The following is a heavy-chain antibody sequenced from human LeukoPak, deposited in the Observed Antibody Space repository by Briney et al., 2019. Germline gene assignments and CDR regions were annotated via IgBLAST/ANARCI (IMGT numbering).Heavy chain of an antibody. CDR1: GGTFSSYA. D-gene: IGHD3-10*01. Sequence: SVKVSCKASGGTFSSYAISWVRQAPGQGLEWMGGIIPIFGTANYAQKFQGRVTITANESTSTAYMELSSLRSEDTAVYYCASSNRSGSYYPEFDYWGQGTLVTVSS. J-gene: IGHJ4*02. CDR2: IIPIFGTA. CDR3: ASSNRSGSYYPEFDY. V-gene: IGHV1-69*13.